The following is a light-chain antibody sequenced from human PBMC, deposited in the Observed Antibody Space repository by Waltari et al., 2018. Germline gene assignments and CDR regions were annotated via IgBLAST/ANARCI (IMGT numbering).Light chain of an antibody. CDR3: QQAYGFLFT. V-gene: IGKV1-12*01. J-gene: IGKJ1*01. CDR2: AAS. Sequence: IQLTQPPSSVSASIGDRVTITCRASQDISTWLAWYQQQPGKAPRFLIYAASSLQSGVPSRFTGSGSGTDFTLTISSLQPEDFATYYCQQAYGFLFTFGQGTTVDI. CDR1: QDISTW.